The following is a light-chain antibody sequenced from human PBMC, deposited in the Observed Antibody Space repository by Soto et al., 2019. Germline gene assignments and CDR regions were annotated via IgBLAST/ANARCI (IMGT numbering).Light chain of an antibody. CDR1: QSVKTY. J-gene: IGKJ4*01. Sequence: DIPMTQSPSSLSASVGDRVTITCRASQSVKTYLNWYQQKPGKAPQALIYAVSSLQSGVPPRFSRSGPWTDFPLTVSGLQPEDFPTYYCQQSYSTPLTFGGGTTVEIK. V-gene: IGKV1-39*01. CDR3: QQSYSTPLT. CDR2: AVS.